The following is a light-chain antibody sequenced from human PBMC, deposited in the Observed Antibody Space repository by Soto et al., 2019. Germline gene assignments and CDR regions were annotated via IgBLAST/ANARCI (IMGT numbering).Light chain of an antibody. J-gene: IGKJ4*01. Sequence: EIVLTQSPGTLSLSPGERATLSCRASQSVSSSYLAWYQQKPGQAPRLLIYGASSRATGIPDRFSGSGSGTDFTLTISRLEPEDFAVYFCQQDGGVGGGTKVEIK. CDR2: GAS. V-gene: IGKV3-20*01. CDR3: QQDGG. CDR1: QSVSSSY.